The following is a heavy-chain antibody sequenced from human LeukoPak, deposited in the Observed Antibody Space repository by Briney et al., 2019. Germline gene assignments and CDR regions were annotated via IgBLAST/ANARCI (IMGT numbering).Heavy chain of an antibody. V-gene: IGHV3-11*04. CDR2: ITSGSSTI. CDR3: VRGYCSGGSCSWGGY. CDR1: GFTFSDYY. Sequence: GGSLRLSCAASGFTFSDYYMSWIRQAPGKGLEWVSYITSGSSTIHYADSLKGRFTISRDNAKNSLYLQMNSLRAEDTAVYYCVRGYCSGGSCSWGGYWGQGTLVTVSS. D-gene: IGHD2-15*01. J-gene: IGHJ4*02.